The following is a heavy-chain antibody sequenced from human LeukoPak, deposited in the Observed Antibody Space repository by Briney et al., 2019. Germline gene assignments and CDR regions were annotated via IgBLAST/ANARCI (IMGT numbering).Heavy chain of an antibody. D-gene: IGHD6-6*01. CDR3: ARGSSSKGPPFQH. CDR1: GYTFTSYW. V-gene: IGHV5-51*01. CDR2: IYPGDSDT. J-gene: IGHJ1*01. Sequence: GASVKVSCKASGYTFTSYWIGWVRQMPGKGLEWMGIIYPGDSDTRYSPSFQGQVTISADKSISTAYLQWSSLKASDTAMYYCARGSSSKGPPFQHWGQGTLVTVSS.